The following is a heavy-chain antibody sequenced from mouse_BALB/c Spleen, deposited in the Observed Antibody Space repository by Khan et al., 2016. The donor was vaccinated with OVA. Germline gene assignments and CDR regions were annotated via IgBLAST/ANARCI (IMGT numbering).Heavy chain of an antibody. J-gene: IGHJ2*01. CDR2: ISSGSKTT. D-gene: IGHD2-12*01. V-gene: IGHV5-17*02. CDR3: ARTGYYYIDY. CDR1: GFTFSGFG. Sequence: EVELEESGGGLVQPGGSRKLSCAASGFTFSGFGMHWVRQAPEKGLEWVAYISSGSKTTYYADTVKGRFNISRDNPKNTLFLQMTSLRSEETAMYFCARTGYYYIDYWGQGTTLTVSS.